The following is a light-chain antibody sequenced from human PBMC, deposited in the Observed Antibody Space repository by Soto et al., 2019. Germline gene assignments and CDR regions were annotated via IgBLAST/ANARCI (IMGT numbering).Light chain of an antibody. CDR3: HKYNSAPPT. CDR1: QAISIY. CDR2: AAS. J-gene: IGKJ1*01. V-gene: IGKV1-27*01. Sequence: DIQMTQSPSSLSTSVGDRVTITCRASQAISIYLAWYQQKPGKVPKLLIYAASTLQSAVTSRFSGIADGTDFTHTSSSLQPEDVVTYYCHKYNSAPPTFGQGTKVEIK.